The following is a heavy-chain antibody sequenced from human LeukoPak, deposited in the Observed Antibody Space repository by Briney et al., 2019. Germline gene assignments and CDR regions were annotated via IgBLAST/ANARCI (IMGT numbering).Heavy chain of an antibody. CDR3: ARAKCGGDCYYVGGYYYMDV. CDR2: IIPIFGTA. V-gene: IGHV1-69*05. CDR1: GGTFSSYA. D-gene: IGHD2-21*01. Sequence: GASVKVSCKASGGTFSSYAISWVRQAPGQGLEWMGGIIPIFGTANYAQKFQGRVTITTDESTSTAYMELSSLRSEDTAVYYCARAKCGGDCYYVGGYYYMDVWGKGTTVTVSS. J-gene: IGHJ6*03.